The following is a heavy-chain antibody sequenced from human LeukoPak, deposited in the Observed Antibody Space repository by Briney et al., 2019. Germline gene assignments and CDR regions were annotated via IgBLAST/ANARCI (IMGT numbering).Heavy chain of an antibody. J-gene: IGHJ4*02. CDR2: IYYTGST. D-gene: IGHD3-10*01. V-gene: IGHV4-39*07. CDR1: GGSISSSSYY. CDR3: ARDGGDY. Sequence: SETLSLTCTVSGGSISSSSYYWGWIRQPPGKGLEWIGTIYYTGSTYYNPSLMSRVTISVDTSKNQFSLKLSSVTAADTAVYYCARDGGDYWGQGTLVTVSS.